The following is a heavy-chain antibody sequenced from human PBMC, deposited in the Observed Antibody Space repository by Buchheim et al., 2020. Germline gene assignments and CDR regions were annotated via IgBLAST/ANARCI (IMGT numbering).Heavy chain of an antibody. CDR1: GGSISSSSYY. V-gene: IGHV4-39*01. CDR2: IYYSGST. J-gene: IGHJ6*02. Sequence: QLQLQDSGPGLVKPSETLSLTCTVSGGSISSSSYYWGWIRQPPGKGLAWIGTIYYSGSTYYNPSLKSRLTISVDTSKNQFSLKLRSVTASDTAVYYCARTSYYGMDVWGQGTT. CDR3: ARTSYYGMDV.